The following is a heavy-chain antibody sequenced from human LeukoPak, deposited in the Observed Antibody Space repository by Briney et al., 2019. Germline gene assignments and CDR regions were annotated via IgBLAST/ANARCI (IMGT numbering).Heavy chain of an antibody. D-gene: IGHD6-13*01. V-gene: IGHV4-34*01. CDR3: ARGRRVGSSWPRIFDY. J-gene: IGHJ4*02. CDR1: GGSFSGYY. Sequence: SGTLSLTCAVYGGSFSGYYWSWIRQPPGKGLEWIGEINHSGSTNYNPSLKSRVTISVDTSKNQFSLKLSSVTAADTAVYYCARGRRVGSSWPRIFDYWGQGTLVTVSS. CDR2: INHSGST.